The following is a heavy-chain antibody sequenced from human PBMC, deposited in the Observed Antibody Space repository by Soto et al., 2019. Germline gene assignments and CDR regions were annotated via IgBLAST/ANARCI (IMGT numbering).Heavy chain of an antibody. D-gene: IGHD6-13*01. V-gene: IGHV3-30*18. CDR3: AKDLQQLDGGEAFDI. J-gene: IGHJ3*02. CDR1: GFTFSSYG. CDR2: ISYDGSNK. Sequence: GGSLRLSCAASGFTFSSYGMHWVRQAPGKGLEWVAVISYDGSNKYYADSVKGRFTISRDNSKNTLYLQMNSLRAEDTAVYYCAKDLQQLDGGEAFDIWGQGTMVTVSS.